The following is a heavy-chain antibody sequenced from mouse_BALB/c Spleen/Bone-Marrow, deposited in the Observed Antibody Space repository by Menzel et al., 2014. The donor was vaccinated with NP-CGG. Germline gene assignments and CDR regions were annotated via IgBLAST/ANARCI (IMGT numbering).Heavy chain of an antibody. CDR2: ISNGGGSA. J-gene: IGHJ3*01. CDR1: GFTFSDYY. Sequence: EVQRVESGGGLVQPGGSLKLSCATSGFTFSDYYMYWVRQTPEKRLEWVAYISNGGGSAYYPDTVKGRFTISRDNDKNTLYLQMSRLKSEDTAVYYCARHDYRYDAWFAYWGQGTLVTVSA. D-gene: IGHD2-14*01. CDR3: ARHDYRYDAWFAY. V-gene: IGHV5-12*02.